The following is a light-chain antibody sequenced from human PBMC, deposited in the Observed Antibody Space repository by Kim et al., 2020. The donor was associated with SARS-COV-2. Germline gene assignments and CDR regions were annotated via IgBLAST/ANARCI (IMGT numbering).Light chain of an antibody. CDR1: KLGDKY. J-gene: IGLJ3*02. CDR3: QAWDSSTAWV. CDR2: KDS. Sequence: SYELTQPPSVSVSPGQTASITCSGDKLGDKYACWYQQKPGQSPVLVIYKDSKRPSGIPERFSGSNSGNTATLTISGTQPMDEADYYCQAWDSSTAWVFGGGTKLTVL. V-gene: IGLV3-1*01.